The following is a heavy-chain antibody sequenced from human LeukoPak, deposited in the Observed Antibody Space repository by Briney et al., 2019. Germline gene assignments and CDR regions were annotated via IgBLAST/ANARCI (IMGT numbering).Heavy chain of an antibody. D-gene: IGHD5/OR15-5a*01. CDR1: GFTFSSHS. V-gene: IGHV3-7*01. J-gene: IGHJ4*02. CDR2: VKEDGSEE. Sequence: PGGSLRLSCAASGFTFSSHSMSWVRQAPGKGLEWVANVKEDGSEENYVDSVKGRFTIPRDNAVKSLYLQMNGLRAEDTAVYFCARLLHYERSVYRPVDCWGQGTLVAVSS. CDR3: ARLLHYERSVYRPVDC.